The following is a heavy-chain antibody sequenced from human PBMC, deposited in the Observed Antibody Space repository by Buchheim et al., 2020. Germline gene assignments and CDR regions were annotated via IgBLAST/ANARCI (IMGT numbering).Heavy chain of an antibody. J-gene: IGHJ4*02. CDR1: GFIFSGET. D-gene: IGHD3-10*01. V-gene: IGHV3-21*01. CDR3: ARSRRISGTHYASDY. Sequence: EVQLVESGGGLVKAGGSLRLSCAASGFIFSGETMTWVRQAPGKGLEWVPSITSRSSYLHYGDSVKGRFTISRDNAKNSLFLQMNSLSAEDTATYYCARSRRISGTHYASDYWGQGT. CDR2: ITSRSSYL.